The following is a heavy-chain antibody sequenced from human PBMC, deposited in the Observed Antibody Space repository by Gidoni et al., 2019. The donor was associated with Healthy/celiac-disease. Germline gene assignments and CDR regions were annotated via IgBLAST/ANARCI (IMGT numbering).Heavy chain of an antibody. D-gene: IGHD4-17*01. V-gene: IGHV3-21*01. CDR2: ISSSSSYI. CDR3: ARELNDYEGYNGWYFDL. CDR1: GFPFSIYS. Sequence: EVQLVESGGGLVKPVGSLRLFCAASGFPFSIYSMNWVRQAPGKGLEWVSSISSSSSYIYYADSVKGRFTISRDNAKNSLYLQMNSLRAEDTAVYYCARELNDYEGYNGWYFDLWGRGTLVTVSS. J-gene: IGHJ2*01.